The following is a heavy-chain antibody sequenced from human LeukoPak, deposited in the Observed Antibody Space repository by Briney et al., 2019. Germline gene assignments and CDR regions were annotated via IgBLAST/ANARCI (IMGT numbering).Heavy chain of an antibody. Sequence: GGSLRLSCAASDFTFTSYGMNWVRQAPGKGLEWVSYISSSGSTIYYADSVKGRFTISRDNAKNSLYLQMNSLRAEDTAVYYCAELGITMIGGVWGKGTTAPSPQ. J-gene: IGHJ6*04. D-gene: IGHD3-10*02. CDR2: ISSSGSTI. CDR3: AELGITMIGGV. V-gene: IGHV3-48*04. CDR1: DFTFTSYG.